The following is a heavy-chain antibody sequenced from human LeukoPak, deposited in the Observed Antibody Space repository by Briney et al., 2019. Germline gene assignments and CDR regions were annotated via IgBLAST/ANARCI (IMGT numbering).Heavy chain of an antibody. CDR2: ISGSGSTT. CDR1: GFTFNSYA. V-gene: IGHV3-23*01. D-gene: IGHD6-6*01. Sequence: GGSLRLSCAASGFTFNSYAMSWVRQAPGKGLEWVSAISGSGSTTYYADSVKGRFTISRDNSKNTLYLQMNSLRAEDTAVYYCARGRGQLVALDYWGQGTLVAVSS. J-gene: IGHJ4*02. CDR3: ARGRGQLVALDY.